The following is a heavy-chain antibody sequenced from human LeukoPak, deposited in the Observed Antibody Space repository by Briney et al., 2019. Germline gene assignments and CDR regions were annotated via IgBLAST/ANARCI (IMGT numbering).Heavy chain of an antibody. J-gene: IGHJ5*02. D-gene: IGHD3-10*01. CDR3: ARDHPLWFGELFPRYNWFDP. V-gene: IGHV1-18*01. CDR2: ISAYNGNT. Sequence: ASVKVSCKASGYTFTSYGISWVRQAPGQGLEWMGWISAYNGNTNYAQKLQGRVTMTRDMSTSTVYMELSSLRSEDTAVYYCARDHPLWFGELFPRYNWFDPWDQGTLVTVSS. CDR1: GYTFTSYG.